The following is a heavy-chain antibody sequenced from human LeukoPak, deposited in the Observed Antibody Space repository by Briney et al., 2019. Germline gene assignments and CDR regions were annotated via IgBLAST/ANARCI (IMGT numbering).Heavy chain of an antibody. Sequence: SQTLSLTCAISGDSVSSDSAVWHWIRQSPSRGLEWLGRTYYRSKWRNDYAVFVSSRITIKPDTSKNLFSLQLNSVTPEDTAVYYCERVEATTRYFDYGGQGTLVTVSS. V-gene: IGHV6-1*01. J-gene: IGHJ4*02. CDR3: ERVEATTRYFDY. CDR2: TYYRSKWRN. D-gene: IGHD5-12*01. CDR1: GDSVSSDSAV.